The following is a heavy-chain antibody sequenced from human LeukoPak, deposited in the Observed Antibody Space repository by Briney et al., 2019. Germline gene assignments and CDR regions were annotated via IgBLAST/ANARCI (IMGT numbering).Heavy chain of an antibody. V-gene: IGHV3-48*03. CDR3: VRDEVRSGAFDI. D-gene: IGHD3-10*01. Sequence: PGGSLRLSCAASGFSFSTFEMNWVRQAPGKGLEWVSYISSSGSITYYADSVKGRFTISRDNAKNSLYLQMNRLRAEDTAIYYCVRDEVRSGAFDIWGQGTMVTVSS. CDR2: ISSSGSIT. CDR1: GFSFSTFE. J-gene: IGHJ3*02.